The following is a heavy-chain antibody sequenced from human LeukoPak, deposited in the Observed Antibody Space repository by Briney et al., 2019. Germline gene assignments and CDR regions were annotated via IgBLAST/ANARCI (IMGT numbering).Heavy chain of an antibody. CDR3: ARGPLLDY. J-gene: IGHJ4*02. V-gene: IGHV4-34*01. CDR2: INHSGST. CDR1: GGSFSGYY. Sequence: PPETLTLTCAVYGGSFSGYYWSWIRQPPGKGLEWIGEINHSGSTNYNPSLKSRVTISVDTSKNQFSLKLSSVTAADTAVYYCARGPLLDYWGQGTLVTVSS.